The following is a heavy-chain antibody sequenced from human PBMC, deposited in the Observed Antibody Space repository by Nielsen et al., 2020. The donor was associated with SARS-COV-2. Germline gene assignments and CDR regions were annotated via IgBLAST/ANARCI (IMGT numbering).Heavy chain of an antibody. D-gene: IGHD5-18*01. CDR3: ARPLYSYGPYYFDY. CDR1: GFTFSSYG. Sequence: GESLKISCAASGFTFSSYGMHWVRQAPGKGLEWVAVIWYDGSNKYYADSVKGRFTISRDNPKNTLYLQMNSLRAEDTAVYYCARPLYSYGPYYFDYWGQGTLVTVSS. J-gene: IGHJ4*02. V-gene: IGHV3-33*08. CDR2: IWYDGSNK.